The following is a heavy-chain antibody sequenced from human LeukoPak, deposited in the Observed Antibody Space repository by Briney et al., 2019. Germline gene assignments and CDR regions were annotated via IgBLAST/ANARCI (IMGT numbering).Heavy chain of an antibody. CDR3: ANSLDLEVGGIDY. CDR1: GFTFSSHA. CDR2: INDSGDYT. J-gene: IGHJ4*02. V-gene: IGHV3-23*01. Sequence: GGSLRLSCAASGFTFSSHAMSWVRQALGKGLKWVSGINDSGDYTYYTDSVKGRFTISRDNSKNTVYLQMNSLRADDTAVYYCANSLDLEVGGIDYWGQGTLVTVSS. D-gene: IGHD6-19*01.